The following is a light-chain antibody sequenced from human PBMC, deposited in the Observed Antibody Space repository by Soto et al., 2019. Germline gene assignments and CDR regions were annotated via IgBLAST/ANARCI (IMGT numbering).Light chain of an antibody. CDR3: QSYDSSLSGHNYV. V-gene: IGLV1-40*01. J-gene: IGLJ1*01. Sequence: SVLTQPPSVSGAPGQRVTISCNGSSSNIGAGYDVHWYQQLPGTAPKLLIYGNSNRPSGVPDRFSGSKSGTSASLAITGLQAEDEADYYCQSYDSSLSGHNYVFGTGTKVTVL. CDR1: SSNIGAGYD. CDR2: GNS.